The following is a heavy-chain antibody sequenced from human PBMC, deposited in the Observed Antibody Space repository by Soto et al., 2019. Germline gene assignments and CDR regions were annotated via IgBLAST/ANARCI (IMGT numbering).Heavy chain of an antibody. D-gene: IGHD2-15*01. J-gene: IGHJ3*02. CDR1: GFTFSSYS. CDR3: ARDFLGYCSGGSCSLRHDAFDI. Sequence: GVSLRLSCAASGFTFSSYSMNWVRQAPGKGLEWVSSISSSSSYIHYADSVKGRYTISRDNAKNSLYLQMNSLRAEDTAVYYCARDFLGYCSGGSCSLRHDAFDIWGQGTMVTVPS. V-gene: IGHV3-21*01. CDR2: ISSSSSYI.